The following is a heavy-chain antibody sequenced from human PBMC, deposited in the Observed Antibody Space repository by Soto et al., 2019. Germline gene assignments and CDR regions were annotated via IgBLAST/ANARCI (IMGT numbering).Heavy chain of an antibody. CDR1: GVTFSSYS. J-gene: IGHJ4*02. Sequence: GGSLRLSCSASGVTFSSYSMNWVRQAPGKGLEWVSSISSSSSYVYYADSVKGRFTISRDNAKNSLYLQMNSLRAEDTAVYYCARENPHAELDYWGQGTLVTVSS. D-gene: IGHD1-1*01. V-gene: IGHV3-21*01. CDR3: ARENPHAELDY. CDR2: ISSSSSYV.